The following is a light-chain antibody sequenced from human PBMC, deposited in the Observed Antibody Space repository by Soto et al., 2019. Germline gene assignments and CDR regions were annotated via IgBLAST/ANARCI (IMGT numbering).Light chain of an antibody. CDR2: VERSGSY. CDR1: SRHSTYI. Sequence: QPVLTQSSSASASLGSLVKLTCTLSSRHSTYIIAWHQQQPGKAPRYLMRVERSGSYSKGSAIPDRFSGSSSGADRYLTISNLQSEDEADYYCETWDSSTHKVFGGGTKLTVL. V-gene: IGLV4-60*03. CDR3: ETWDSSTHKV. J-gene: IGLJ2*01.